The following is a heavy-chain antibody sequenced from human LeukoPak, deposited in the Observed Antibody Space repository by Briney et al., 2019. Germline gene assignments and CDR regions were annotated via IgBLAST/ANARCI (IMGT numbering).Heavy chain of an antibody. CDR3: ARGMSPRINMVRGVRPPFRGVFDY. D-gene: IGHD3-10*01. Sequence: SETLSLTCAVYGGSFSGYYWSWIRQPPGKGLEWIGEINHSGSTNYNLSLKSRVTISVDTSKNQFSLKLSSVTAADTAVYYCARGMSPRINMVRGVRPPFRGVFDYWGQGTLVTVSS. V-gene: IGHV4-34*01. CDR2: INHSGST. J-gene: IGHJ4*02. CDR1: GGSFSGYY.